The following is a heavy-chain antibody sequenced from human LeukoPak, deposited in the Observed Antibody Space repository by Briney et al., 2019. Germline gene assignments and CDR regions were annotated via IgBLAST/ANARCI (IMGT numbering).Heavy chain of an antibody. V-gene: IGHV3-23*01. D-gene: IGHD3-22*01. CDR3: AKDGHYDSSGFTLQY. CDR1: GFTFSNYA. CDR2: VSSSGTST. Sequence: GGSLRLSCTGSGFTFSNYAITWVRQTPGKGLEWVSTVSSSGTSTYYADSVKGRFTISRDNSKNTLYLQMNSLRVEDTAVYYCAKDGHYDSSGFTLQYWGQGTLVTVSS. J-gene: IGHJ4*02.